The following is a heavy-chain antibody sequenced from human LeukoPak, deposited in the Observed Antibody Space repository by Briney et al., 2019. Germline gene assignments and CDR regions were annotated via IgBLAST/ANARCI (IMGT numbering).Heavy chain of an antibody. D-gene: IGHD3-3*02. CDR1: GFTLSSFE. J-gene: IGHJ4*02. CDR2: INGHGKVM. Sequence: PGRSLSLSCAVSGFTLSSFEMNWGRQAPGEGLEWVSYINGHGKVMYYADSVKGRFTISRDNAKNSLFLKMNSLRAEDTAVYSCTRRKDILKTAPDKGRGGGAYGGQGTLVTVTS. CDR3: TRRKDILKTAPDKGRGGGAY. V-gene: IGHV3-48*03.